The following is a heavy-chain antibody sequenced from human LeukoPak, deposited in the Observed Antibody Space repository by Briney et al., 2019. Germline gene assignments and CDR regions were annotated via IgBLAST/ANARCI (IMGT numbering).Heavy chain of an antibody. J-gene: IGHJ4*02. Sequence: GASVKVSCKVSGSTFTSYAISWVRQAPGQGLEWMGWINTNTGNPTYAQGFTGRFVFSLDTSVSTAYLQISSLKAEDTAVYYCARDDGSSLFDYWGQGTLVTVSS. CDR1: GSTFTSYA. CDR3: ARDDGSSLFDY. D-gene: IGHD1-26*01. V-gene: IGHV7-4-1*02. CDR2: INTNTGNP.